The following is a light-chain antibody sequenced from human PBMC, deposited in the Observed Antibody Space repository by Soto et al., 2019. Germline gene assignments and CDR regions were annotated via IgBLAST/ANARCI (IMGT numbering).Light chain of an antibody. CDR2: LGS. V-gene: IGKV2-28*01. CDR3: AQGLSTPFT. J-gene: IGKJ4*01. Sequence: EIVLTQSPLSLPVTPGEPASISCRSSRNLLHSNGYYYLDWYLQKPGQSPQLLIYLGSNRASGVPDRFRGSGSVSDFTLTISRVEAEDVGVYFCAQGLSTPFTFGGGTKVEIK. CDR1: RNLLHSNGYYY.